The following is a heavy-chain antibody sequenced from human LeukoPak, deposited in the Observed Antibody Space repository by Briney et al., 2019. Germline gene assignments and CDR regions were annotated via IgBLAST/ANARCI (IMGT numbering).Heavy chain of an antibody. Sequence: GGSLRLSCAASGFTFSSFALSWVRQAPGKGLEWVSGVSYTRIATYYADSVKGRFTISRDDSQNILYLQMYGLRAEDTAVYFCAKAFREFGTSSSYSSFDTWGQGTMVTVS. D-gene: IGHD5-18*01. CDR2: VSYTRIAT. CDR3: AKAFREFGTSSSYSSFDT. V-gene: IGHV3-23*05. CDR1: GFTFSSFA. J-gene: IGHJ3*02.